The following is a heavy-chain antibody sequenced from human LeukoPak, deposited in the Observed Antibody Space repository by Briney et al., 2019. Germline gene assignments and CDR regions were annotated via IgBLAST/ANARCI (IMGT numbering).Heavy chain of an antibody. CDR3: ARGTTDAFDI. CDR2: ISSSSSYI. D-gene: IGHD1-1*01. CDR1: GFTFSSYS. J-gene: IGHJ3*02. V-gene: IGHV3-21*01. Sequence: PGGSLRLSCAASGFTFSSYSTNWVRQAPGKGLEWVSSISSSSSYIYYADSVKGRFTISRDNAKNSLYLQMNSLRAEDTAMYYCARGTTDAFDIWGQGTMVTVSS.